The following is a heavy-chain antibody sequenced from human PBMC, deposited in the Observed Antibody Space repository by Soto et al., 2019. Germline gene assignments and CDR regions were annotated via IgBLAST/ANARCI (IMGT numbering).Heavy chain of an antibody. Sequence: GESLKISCKGSGYSFTSYWISWVRQMPGKGLEWMGRIDPSDSYTNYSPSFQGHVTISADKSISTAYLQWGSLKASDTAMYYCAGCRIAAAGHDYYYYGMDVWGQGTTVTVSS. D-gene: IGHD6-13*01. CDR2: IDPSDSYT. J-gene: IGHJ6*02. CDR3: AGCRIAAAGHDYYYYGMDV. V-gene: IGHV5-10-1*01. CDR1: GYSFTSYW.